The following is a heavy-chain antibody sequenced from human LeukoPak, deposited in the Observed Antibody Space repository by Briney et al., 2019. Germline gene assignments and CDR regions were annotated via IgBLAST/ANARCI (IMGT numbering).Heavy chain of an antibody. Sequence: SETLSLTCTVSGGSISNYYWSWIRQPAGKGLEWIGRIYSSGSTDYNPSLRSRVTMSVDTSKNHFSLKLSSVTAADTAVYYCARGIAAASERALDIWGQGTMVTVSS. J-gene: IGHJ3*02. D-gene: IGHD6-13*01. CDR1: GGSISNYY. CDR3: ARGIAAASERALDI. CDR2: IYSSGST. V-gene: IGHV4-4*07.